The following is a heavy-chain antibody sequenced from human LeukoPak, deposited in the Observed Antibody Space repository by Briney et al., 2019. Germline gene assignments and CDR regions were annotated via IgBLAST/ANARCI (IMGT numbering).Heavy chain of an antibody. CDR3: ARQNDFRLDY. D-gene: IGHD3-3*01. Sequence: GESLQISCQGSGYTFSSYWIGWVRQLPGKGLEWMGIIYPGDSDTRYSPSLQGQVTISVDTSIGTAYLQWSSLKASDTAIYYCARQNDFRLDYWGQGTLVTVSS. V-gene: IGHV5-51*01. CDR1: GYTFSSYW. CDR2: IYPGDSDT. J-gene: IGHJ4*02.